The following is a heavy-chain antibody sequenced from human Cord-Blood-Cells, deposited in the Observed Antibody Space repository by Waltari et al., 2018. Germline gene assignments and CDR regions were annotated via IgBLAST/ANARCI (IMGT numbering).Heavy chain of an antibody. CDR1: GGSFSGYY. Sequence: QVPLQQWGAGLLKPSETLSLPCAVYGGSFSGYYWSWIRRPPGKGLEWIGEINHSGSTNYNPSLKSRVTISVDTSKNQFSLKLSSVTAADTAVYYCARLQSGDAFDIWGQGTMVTVSS. D-gene: IGHD1-26*01. J-gene: IGHJ3*02. CDR2: INHSGST. CDR3: ARLQSGDAFDI. V-gene: IGHV4-34*01.